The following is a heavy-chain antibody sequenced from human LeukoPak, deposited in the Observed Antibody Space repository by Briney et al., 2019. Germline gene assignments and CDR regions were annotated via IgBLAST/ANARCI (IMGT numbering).Heavy chain of an antibody. Sequence: PSETLSLTCTVSGGSISSSSYYWGWIRQPPGEGLEWSGSIYYSGSTYYNPSLKSRVTISVDTSKNQFSLKLSSVTAADTAVYYCARVGTAYYYYGMDVWGQGTTVTVSS. V-gene: IGHV4-39*07. CDR2: IYYSGST. CDR3: ARVGTAYYYYGMDV. CDR1: GGSISSSSYY. J-gene: IGHJ6*02.